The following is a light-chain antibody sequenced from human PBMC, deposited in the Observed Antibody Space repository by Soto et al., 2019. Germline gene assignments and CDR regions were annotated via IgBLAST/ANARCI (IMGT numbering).Light chain of an antibody. CDR3: QQLNSYPLT. V-gene: IGKV1-9*01. Sequence: DVQLTQSPSFLSASVGDRVTITCRASQDISSYLAWYQQKPGKAPKFLVYAASTLQSGVPSRFSGRGSGTEFTLTLSSLQPEDFATYYCQQLNSYPLTFGGGTKVEIK. CDR2: AAS. CDR1: QDISSY. J-gene: IGKJ4*01.